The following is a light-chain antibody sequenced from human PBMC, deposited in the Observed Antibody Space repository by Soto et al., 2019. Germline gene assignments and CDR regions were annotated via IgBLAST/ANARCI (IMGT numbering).Light chain of an antibody. CDR3: QRYGSPPLT. CDR1: QSVSSSY. CDR2: GAS. Sequence: ESVLTQSPGTLSLSPGERATLSCRASQSVSSSYLAWYQQKPGQAPRLLIYGASSRATGIPDRFSGSGSGTEFILTISRLEPEDFAVYYCQRYGSPPLTFGGGTKVEI. J-gene: IGKJ4*01. V-gene: IGKV3-20*01.